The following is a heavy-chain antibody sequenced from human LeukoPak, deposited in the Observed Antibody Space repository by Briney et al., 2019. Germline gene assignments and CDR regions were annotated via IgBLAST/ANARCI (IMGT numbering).Heavy chain of an antibody. CDR1: GYSFTSDY. CDR2: IIPSGGST. V-gene: IGHV1-46*01. CDR3: ARVNNYYHSSGISTLCFDY. D-gene: IGHD3-22*01. J-gene: IGHJ4*02. Sequence: ASVKVSWKSSGYSFTSDYMHWVRQAPGQEPEWMGIIIPSGGSTNYAQKFQGRVTMTRDTSISTAYMELSRLRSDDTAVYYCARVNNYYHSSGISTLCFDYWGQGTLVTVSS.